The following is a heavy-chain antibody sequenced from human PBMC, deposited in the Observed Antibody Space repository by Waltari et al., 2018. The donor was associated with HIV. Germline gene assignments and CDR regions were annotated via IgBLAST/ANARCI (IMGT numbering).Heavy chain of an antibody. J-gene: IGHJ4*01. D-gene: IGHD4-17*01. CDR1: TGYINQNYY. CDR2: VYSNGIS. V-gene: IGHV4-39*01. Sequence: QLHLQESGPPLVKPSETLSLTCTVSTGYINQNYYWGWVRQSPGTGLEWIGTVYSNGISHYTPSLKSRLTLSVDSSRNQFSLTLTSVTAADTAVYFCATLKTVTGTVDDWGQGILVTVS. CDR3: ATLKTVTGTVDD.